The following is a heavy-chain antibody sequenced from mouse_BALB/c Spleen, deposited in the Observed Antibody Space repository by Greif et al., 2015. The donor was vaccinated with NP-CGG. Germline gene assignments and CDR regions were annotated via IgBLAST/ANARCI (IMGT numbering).Heavy chain of an antibody. V-gene: IGHV3-6*02. CDR2: ISYDGSN. CDR3: ASYPVAY. CDR1: GYSITSVYY. Sequence: EVQLQQSGPGLVKPSQSLSLTCSVTGYSITSVYYWNWIRQFPGNKLEWMGYISYDGSNNYNPSLKNRISITRDTSKNQFFLKLNSVTTEDTATYYCASYPVAYWGQGTLVTVSA. J-gene: IGHJ3*01. D-gene: IGHD5-5*01.